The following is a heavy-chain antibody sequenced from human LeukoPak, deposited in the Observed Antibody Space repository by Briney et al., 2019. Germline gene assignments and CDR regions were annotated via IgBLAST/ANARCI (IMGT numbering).Heavy chain of an antibody. Sequence: SETLSLTCTVSGGSISSSNYYWGWIRQPPGKGLEWIGSIYYRGTTYYNPSLKSRVTISVDTSKNQFSLKLSSVTAADTAVYYCTRLSRSVDYWGQGTLVTVPS. CDR2: IYYRGTT. V-gene: IGHV4-39*01. D-gene: IGHD2-2*01. CDR3: TRLSRSVDY. J-gene: IGHJ4*02. CDR1: GGSISSSNYY.